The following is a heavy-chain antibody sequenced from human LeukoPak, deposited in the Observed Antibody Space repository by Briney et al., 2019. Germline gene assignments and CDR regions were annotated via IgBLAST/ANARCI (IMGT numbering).Heavy chain of an antibody. D-gene: IGHD6-13*01. V-gene: IGHV4-59*05. CDR1: GGSISSYY. CDR3: ARYSSSWPHTVIDY. Sequence: SETLSLTCTVSGGSISSYYWSWIRQPPGKGLEWIGSIYYSGSTYYNPSLKSRVTISVDTSKNQFSLKLSSVTAADTAVYYCARYSSSWPHTVIDYWGQGTLVTVSS. CDR2: IYYSGST. J-gene: IGHJ4*02.